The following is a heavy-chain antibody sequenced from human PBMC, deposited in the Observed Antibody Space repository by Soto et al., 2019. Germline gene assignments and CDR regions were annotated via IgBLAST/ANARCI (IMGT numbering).Heavy chain of an antibody. V-gene: IGHV4-38-2*01. D-gene: IGHD1-20*01. J-gene: IGHJ3*02. CDR2: IYHRGST. Sequence: SETLRLTCAVSGYTLRRHYYWGWIRQPPGKGLEWIGSIYHRGSTYSNPPLKSRVTLSVDTSKNQFPLKLSSVTAADTAVYYCARLLTGTHAFDIWSQGPMVT. CDR1: GYTLRRHYY. CDR3: ARLLTGTHAFDI.